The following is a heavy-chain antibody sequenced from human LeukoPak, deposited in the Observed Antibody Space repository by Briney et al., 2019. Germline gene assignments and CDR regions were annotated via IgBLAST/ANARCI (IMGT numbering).Heavy chain of an antibody. CDR2: IHWNGGRT. CDR3: AKLAKYFYGSETYYFFEH. CDR1: GFTFDNYG. J-gene: IGHJ4*02. V-gene: IGHV3-20*04. D-gene: IGHD3-10*01. Sequence: GGSLRLSCAASGFTFDNYGINWVRQAPGKGLEWVSRIHWNGGRTGYADSVKGRFTISRDNAKNSLSLQVNSLRVEDTAVYYCAKLAKYFYGSETYYFFEHWGQGTPVTASS.